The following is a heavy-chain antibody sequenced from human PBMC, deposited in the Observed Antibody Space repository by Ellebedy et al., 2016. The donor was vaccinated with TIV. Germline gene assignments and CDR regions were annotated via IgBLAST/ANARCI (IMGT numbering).Heavy chain of an antibody. CDR2: ISSSSSYI. J-gene: IGHJ4*02. CDR1: GFTVSSNY. Sequence: GESLKISXAVSGFTVSSNYMNWVRQAPGKGLEWVSSISSSSSYIYYADSVKGRFTISRDNAKNSLYLQMNSLRAEDTAIYYCASAGGSGWYYNNYYFDYWGQGTLVTVSS. V-gene: IGHV3-21*01. D-gene: IGHD6-19*01. CDR3: ASAGGSGWYYNNYYFDY.